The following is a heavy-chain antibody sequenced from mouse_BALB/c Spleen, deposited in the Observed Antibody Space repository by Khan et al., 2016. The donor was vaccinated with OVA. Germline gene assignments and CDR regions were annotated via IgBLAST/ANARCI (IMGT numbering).Heavy chain of an antibody. CDR2: INSDGDYT. J-gene: IGHJ3*01. CDR1: GFTFSTYG. CDR3: ASHLTGSFAY. V-gene: IGHV5-6*01. Sequence: EVQLQESGGDLVKPGGSLRLSCAASGFTFSTYGMSWVRQPPDKRLEWVATINSDGDYTYYPDTVKGRFTISRNNAENTLYLQMSSLQSEDTAIYYCASHLTGSFAYWGQGTLVTVSA. D-gene: IGHD4-1*01.